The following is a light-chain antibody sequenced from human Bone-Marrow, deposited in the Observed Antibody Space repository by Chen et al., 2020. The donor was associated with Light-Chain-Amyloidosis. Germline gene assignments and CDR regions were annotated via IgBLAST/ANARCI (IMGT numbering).Light chain of an antibody. V-gene: IGLV3-21*02. Sequence: SYVLTQQSSVSVATGQTATITCGGNNIGSTSVHWYTQTSGQAPLLVVYDDKGRPSGIPERLSGSNSGNTATLTISRVEAGDEADYYCQVWDRSSDRPVFGGGTKLTVL. CDR2: DDK. CDR1: NIGSTS. J-gene: IGLJ2*01. CDR3: QVWDRSSDRPV.